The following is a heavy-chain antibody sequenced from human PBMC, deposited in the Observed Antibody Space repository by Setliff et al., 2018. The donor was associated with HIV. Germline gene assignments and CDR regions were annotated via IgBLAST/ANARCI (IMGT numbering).Heavy chain of an antibody. D-gene: IGHD2-8*01. CDR1: GYTFTSYA. CDR2: INAGNGNT. J-gene: IGHJ3*02. Sequence: ASVKVSCKASGYTFTSYAMHWVRQAPGQRLEWMGWINAGNGNTKYSQKFQGRVTITRDTSASTAYMELSSLRSDDTAVYYCATKVYCTNGVCLDAFDIWGQGTMVTVSS. CDR3: ATKVYCTNGVCLDAFDI. V-gene: IGHV1-3*01.